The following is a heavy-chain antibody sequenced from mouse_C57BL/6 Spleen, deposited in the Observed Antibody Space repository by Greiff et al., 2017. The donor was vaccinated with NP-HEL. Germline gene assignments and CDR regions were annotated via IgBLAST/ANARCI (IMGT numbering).Heavy chain of an antibody. V-gene: IGHV1-64*01. CDR2: IHPNSGST. CDR3: AQAGVVAPYDYAMDY. J-gene: IGHJ4*01. Sequence: QVQLQQSGAELVKPGASVKLSCKASGYTFTSYWMHWVKQRPGQGLEWIGMIHPNSGSTNYNEKFKSKATLTVDKSSSTAYMQLSSLTSEDSAVYYCAQAGVVAPYDYAMDYWGQGTSVTVSS. D-gene: IGHD1-1*01. CDR1: GYTFTSYW.